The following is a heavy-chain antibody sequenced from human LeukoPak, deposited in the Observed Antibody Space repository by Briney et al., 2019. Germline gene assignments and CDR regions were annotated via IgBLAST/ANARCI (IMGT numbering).Heavy chain of an antibody. CDR2: ISYDGSNK. CDR1: GFTFSSYG. Sequence: GRSLRLSCAASGFTFSSYGMHWVRQAPGKGLEWVAVISYDGSNKYYADSVKGRFTISRDNSKNTLYLQMNSLRAEDTAVYYCAKDRRYFDWLSPFDYWGQGTLVTVSS. CDR3: AKDRRYFDWLSPFDY. V-gene: IGHV3-30*18. D-gene: IGHD3-9*01. J-gene: IGHJ4*02.